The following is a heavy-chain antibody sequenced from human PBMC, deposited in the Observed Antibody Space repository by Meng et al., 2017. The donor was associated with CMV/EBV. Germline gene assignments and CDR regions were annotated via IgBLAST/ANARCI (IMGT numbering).Heavy chain of an antibody. J-gene: IGHJ6*02. V-gene: IGHV3-30*04. CDR3: ARGAAAGYYYYYYGMDV. D-gene: IGHD6-13*01. CDR1: GFTFSSYA. CDR2: ISYDGSNK. Sequence: GESLKISGAASGFTFSSYAMHWVRQAPGKGLEWVAVISYDGSNKYYADSVKGRFTISRDNSKNTLYLQMNSLRAEDTAVYYCARGAAAGYYYYYYGMDVWGQGTTVTVSS.